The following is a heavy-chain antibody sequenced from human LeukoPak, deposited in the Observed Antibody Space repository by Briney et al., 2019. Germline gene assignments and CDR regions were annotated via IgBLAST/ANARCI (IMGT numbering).Heavy chain of an antibody. CDR3: ATEVTD. Sequence: GASVKVSCTASGYTFIGYYMHWVRQAPGQGLEWMGWINPNSGGTKYAQKFQGRVTMTRDTSISTAYMELSRLRSDDTAVYYCATEVTDWGQGTLVTVSS. J-gene: IGHJ4*02. CDR2: INPNSGGT. D-gene: IGHD5-18*01. V-gene: IGHV1-2*02. CDR1: GYTFIGYY.